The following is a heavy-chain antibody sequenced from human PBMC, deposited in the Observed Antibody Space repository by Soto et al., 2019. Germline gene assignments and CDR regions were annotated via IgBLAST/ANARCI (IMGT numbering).Heavy chain of an antibody. CDR3: AKGAGYCSGGSCSSGYYFDY. J-gene: IGHJ4*02. Sequence: GGSLRLSCAASGFTFSSYSMNWVRQAPGKGLEWVAVISYDGSNKYYADSVKGRFTISRDNSKNTLYLQMNSLRAEDTAVYYCAKGAGYCSGGSCSSGYYFDYWGQGTLVTVSS. CDR2: ISYDGSNK. CDR1: GFTFSSYS. V-gene: IGHV3-30*18. D-gene: IGHD2-15*01.